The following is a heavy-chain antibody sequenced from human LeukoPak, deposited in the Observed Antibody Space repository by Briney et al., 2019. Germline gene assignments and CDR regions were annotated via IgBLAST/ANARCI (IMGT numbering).Heavy chain of an antibody. J-gene: IGHJ4*02. CDR1: GFTFSNYW. CDR3: ARDRPSGWYLQYYFNY. V-gene: IGHV3-7*04. CDR2: IKPDGSEK. Sequence: GGSLRLSCVVSGFTFSNYWMSWVRQAPGKGLEWVANIKPDGSEKNYVDSVKGRFTISRGNAKNSLYLQMNSLRAEDTAVYYCARDRPSGWYLQYYFNYWGQGNLVTVSS. D-gene: IGHD6-19*01.